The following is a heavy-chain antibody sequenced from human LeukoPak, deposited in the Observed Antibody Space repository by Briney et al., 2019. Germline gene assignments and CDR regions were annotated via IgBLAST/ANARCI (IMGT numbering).Heavy chain of an antibody. D-gene: IGHD3-3*01. CDR3: ARDESPDFWSGYHDPLDY. CDR1: VFTFSSYW. CDR2: IKQDGREK. V-gene: IGHV3-7*01. J-gene: IGHJ4*02. Sequence: GGSLRLSFSASVFTFSSYWMSWVRQAPGKGLEWVANIKQDGREKYYVHSVKRRFTISVDNAKNSLYLQMNSLRAEDTAVYYCARDESPDFWSGYHDPLDYWGQGTLVTVYS.